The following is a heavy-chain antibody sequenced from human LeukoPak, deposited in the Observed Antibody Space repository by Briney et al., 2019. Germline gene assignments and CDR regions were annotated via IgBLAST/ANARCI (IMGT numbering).Heavy chain of an antibody. D-gene: IGHD2-15*01. CDR3: ARALGYCSGGSCTRGYNWFDP. Sequence: SETLSLTCTVSGGSISSSDYYWGWIRQPPGKGLEWIGSIYYGGSTYYNPSLKSRVTISVDTSMNQSSLKLSFVTTADTAVYYCARALGYCSGGSCTRGYNWFDPWGQGTLVTVPS. CDR1: GGSISSSDYY. CDR2: IYYGGST. V-gene: IGHV4-39*01. J-gene: IGHJ5*02.